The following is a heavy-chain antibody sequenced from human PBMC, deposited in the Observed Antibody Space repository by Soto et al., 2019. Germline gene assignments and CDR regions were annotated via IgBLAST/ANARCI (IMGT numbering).Heavy chain of an antibody. CDR2: IYYSGST. J-gene: IGHJ6*02. CDR1: GGSISSGGYY. CDR3: ARGDDYGDPRSYGMDV. V-gene: IGHV4-31*03. D-gene: IGHD4-17*01. Sequence: QVQLQESGPGLVKPSQTLSLTCTVSGGSISSGGYYWSWIRQHPGKGLEWIGYIYYSGSTYYNPSLKSRVTISVDTSKNQFSLKLSSVTAADTAVYYCARGDDYGDPRSYGMDVWGQGTTVTVSS.